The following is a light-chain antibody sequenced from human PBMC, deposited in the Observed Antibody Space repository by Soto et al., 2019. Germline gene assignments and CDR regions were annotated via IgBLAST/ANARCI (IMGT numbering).Light chain of an antibody. J-gene: IGKJ4*01. V-gene: IGKV1-39*01. CDR2: AAS. CDR3: QQSYNTPLT. CDR1: QSISSY. Sequence: DIQMTQSPSSLSASVGDRVTITCRASQSISSYLNWYQQKPGKAPNLLIYAASNLQSGVPSRFSGSGSGTDFTLTISSLQPEEFATYCCQQSYNTPLTFGGGTKVEIK.